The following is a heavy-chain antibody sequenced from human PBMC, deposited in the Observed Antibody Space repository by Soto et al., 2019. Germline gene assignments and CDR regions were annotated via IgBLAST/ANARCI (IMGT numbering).Heavy chain of an antibody. CDR2: ISYDGSNK. CDR1: GFTFSSYA. D-gene: IGHD1-26*01. V-gene: IGHV3-30-3*01. J-gene: IGHJ6*02. Sequence: QVQLVESGGGVVQPGRSLRLSCAASGFTFSSYAMHWVRQAPGKGLEWVAVISYDGSNKYYADSVKGRFTISRDNSKNTMYLKLNSLRAEATAVYYCARTPRGNWELPYYSYGMDVWGQGTTVTVSS. CDR3: ARTPRGNWELPYYSYGMDV.